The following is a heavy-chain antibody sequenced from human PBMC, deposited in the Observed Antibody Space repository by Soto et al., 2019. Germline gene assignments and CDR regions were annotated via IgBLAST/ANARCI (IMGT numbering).Heavy chain of an antibody. D-gene: IGHD2-2*01. CDR3: ARDRPEVGPNRDLDY. Sequence: RASVKVSCKASGYTFTNYYIHWVRQAPGQGLEWMGIINPSGGSTSYAQKFQGRVTMTRDTSTSTVYMELSSLRSEDTAVYYCARDRPEVGPNRDLDYWGQGTLVTVSS. CDR2: INPSGGST. V-gene: IGHV1-46*01. CDR1: GYTFTNYY. J-gene: IGHJ4*02.